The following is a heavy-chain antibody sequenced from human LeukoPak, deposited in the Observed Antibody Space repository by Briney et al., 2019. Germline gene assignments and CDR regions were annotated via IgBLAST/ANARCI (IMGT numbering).Heavy chain of an antibody. CDR3: ARSQLSMVRGVRYFDH. CDR2: IYYSGST. J-gene: IGHJ4*02. V-gene: IGHV4-31*03. Sequence: SETLSLTCTVSGGSISSGGYYWSWIRQHPGKGLEWIGYIYYSGSTYYNPSLKSRVTISVDTSKNQFSLKLSSVTAADTAVYYCARSQLSMVRGVRYFDHWGQGTLVTVSS. D-gene: IGHD3-10*01. CDR1: GGSISSGGYY.